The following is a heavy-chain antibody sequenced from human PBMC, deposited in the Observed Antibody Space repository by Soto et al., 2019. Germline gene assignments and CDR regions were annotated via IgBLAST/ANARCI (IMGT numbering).Heavy chain of an antibody. V-gene: IGHV3-23*01. J-gene: IGHJ6*02. CDR1: GFTFSDYA. Sequence: GGSLRLSCLASGFTFSDYAMTWVRHVPGRGLEWVASLDGAGGSTYYADSVRGRFTISRDNSQNTLFLQMKRLTVDDTAIYYCTAPRDEYGSGVSWFTYGMDVWGQGTTVTVSS. CDR2: LDGAGGST. D-gene: IGHD3-10*01. CDR3: TAPRDEYGSGVSWFTYGMDV.